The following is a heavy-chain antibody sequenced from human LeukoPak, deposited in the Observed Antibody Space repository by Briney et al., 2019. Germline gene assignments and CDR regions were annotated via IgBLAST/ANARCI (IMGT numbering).Heavy chain of an antibody. CDR2: IFYSGST. J-gene: IGHJ6*03. D-gene: IGHD1-26*01. V-gene: IGHV4-59*01. Sequence: PSETLSLTCTVSDGSISGYYWRWIRESPEKGLEWSGYIFYSGSTNYNPSLKSRVTISVDTSKNQFSLKLSSVTAADTAVYYCASVSGYYYYYMDVWGKGTTVTVSS. CDR1: DGSISGYY. CDR3: ASVSGYYYYYMDV.